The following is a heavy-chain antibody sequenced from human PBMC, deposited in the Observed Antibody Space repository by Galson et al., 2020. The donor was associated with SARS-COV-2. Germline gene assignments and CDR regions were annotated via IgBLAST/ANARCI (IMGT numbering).Heavy chain of an antibody. Sequence: GESLKISCAASGFTFSDYYMSWIRQAPGKGLEWVSYISSSGSTIYYADSVKGRFTISRDNAKNSLYLQMNSLRAEDTAVYYCARDAVAVAGKHYYYGMDVWGQGTTVTVSS. CDR2: ISSSGSTI. V-gene: IGHV3-11*01. D-gene: IGHD6-19*01. J-gene: IGHJ6*02. CDR3: ARDAVAVAGKHYYYGMDV. CDR1: GFTFSDYY.